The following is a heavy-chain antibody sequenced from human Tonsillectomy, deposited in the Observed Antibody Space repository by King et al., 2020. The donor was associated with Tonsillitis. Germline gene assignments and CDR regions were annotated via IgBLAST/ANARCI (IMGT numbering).Heavy chain of an antibody. J-gene: IGHJ3*02. CDR1: GFTFDDYA. CDR2: ISWNSGRT. CDR3: TKDTPPIAATGARGAFDI. V-gene: IGHV3-9*01. D-gene: IGHD6-13*01. Sequence: VQLVESGGGLVQPGRSLRLSCAASGFTFDDYAMHWVRQAPGKGLEWVSGISWNSGRTGYADSVKGRFTISRDNAKNSLYLQMNSLRAEDTALYYCTKDTPPIAATGARGAFDIWGQGTMVTVSS.